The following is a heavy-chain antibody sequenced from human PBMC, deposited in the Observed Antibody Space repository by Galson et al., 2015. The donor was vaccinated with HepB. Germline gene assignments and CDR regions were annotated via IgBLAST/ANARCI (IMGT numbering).Heavy chain of an antibody. D-gene: IGHD3-3*01. CDR3: ARDLAGWSGYDARYYYYMDV. CDR2: ISSSGSTI. Sequence: SLRLSCAASGFTFSDYYMSWIRQAPGKGLEWVSYISSSGSTIYYADSVKGRFTISRDNAKNSLYLQMNSLRAEDTAVYYCARDLAGWSGYDARYYYYMDVWGKGTTVTVSS. CDR1: GFTFSDYY. V-gene: IGHV3-11*01. J-gene: IGHJ6*03.